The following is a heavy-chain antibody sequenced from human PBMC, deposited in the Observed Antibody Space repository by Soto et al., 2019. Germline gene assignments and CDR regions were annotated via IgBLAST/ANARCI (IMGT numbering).Heavy chain of an antibody. D-gene: IGHD3-22*01. Sequence: GTRPLTAPVFGGSISSYCLGWIRPPPGKGQEGIGYIYYSGSTNYNPAPKRRVTISVDTSKNQFSLKLSSVTAADTAVYYCARIGGWYDSSGYYWGFDAFDFWGQGTMVTVSS. CDR3: ARIGGWYDSSGYYWGFDAFDF. V-gene: IGHV4-59*01. CDR2: IYYSGST. J-gene: IGHJ3*01. CDR1: GGSISSYC.